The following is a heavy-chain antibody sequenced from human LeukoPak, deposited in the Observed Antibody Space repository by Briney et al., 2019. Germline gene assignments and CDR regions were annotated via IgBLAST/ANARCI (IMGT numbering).Heavy chain of an antibody. CDR2: INPNSGGT. V-gene: IGHV1-2*02. CDR1: GYTFTGYY. CDR3: ARLPIYCSGGSCYSGLDY. Sequence: ASVKVSCKASGYTFTGYYMHWVRQAPGQGLEWMGWINPNSGGTNYAQKFQGRVTMTRDTSISTAYMELSRLRSDDTAVYYCARLPIYCSGGSCYSGLDYWGQGTLGTVSS. D-gene: IGHD2-15*01. J-gene: IGHJ4*02.